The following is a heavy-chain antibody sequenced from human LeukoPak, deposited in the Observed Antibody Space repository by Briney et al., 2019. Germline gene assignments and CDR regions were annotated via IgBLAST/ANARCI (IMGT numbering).Heavy chain of an antibody. D-gene: IGHD5-12*01. CDR2: RSYDGSNK. Sequence: PGGSLRLSCAASGFTFSTYAMHWVRQAPGKGLEWVAVRSYDGSNKAYADSVKGRFTISRDNSKNTLYLQMNSLRAEDTAVYYCARGLRRAGYSGYDCLDYWGQGTLVSVSS. CDR1: GFTFSTYA. CDR3: ARGLRRAGYSGYDCLDY. J-gene: IGHJ4*02. V-gene: IGHV3-30-3*01.